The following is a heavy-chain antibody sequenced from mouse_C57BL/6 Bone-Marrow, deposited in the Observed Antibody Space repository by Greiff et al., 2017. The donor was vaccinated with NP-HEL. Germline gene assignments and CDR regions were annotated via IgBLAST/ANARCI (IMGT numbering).Heavy chain of an antibody. J-gene: IGHJ1*03. CDR1: GYTFTSYW. CDR2: IDPSDSET. Sequence: VQLQQPGAELVRPGSSVKLSCKASGYTFTSYWMHWVKQRPIQGLEWIGNIDPSDSETHYNQKFKDKATLTVDKSSSTAYMQLSSLTSEDSAVYYCARGYYYGSRRYFDVWGTGTTVTVSS. V-gene: IGHV1-52*01. CDR3: ARGYYYGSRRYFDV. D-gene: IGHD1-1*01.